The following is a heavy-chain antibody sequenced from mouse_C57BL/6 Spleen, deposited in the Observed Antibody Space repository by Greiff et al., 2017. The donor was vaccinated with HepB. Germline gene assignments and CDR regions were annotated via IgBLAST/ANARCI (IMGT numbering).Heavy chain of an antibody. Sequence: VKLMESGPGLVQPSQSLSITCTVSGFSLTSYGVHWVRQSPGKGLEWLGVIWSGGSTDYNAAFISRLSISKDNSKSQVFFKMNSLQADDTAIYYCARNGAYYYGSSRYFDVWGTGTTVTVSS. V-gene: IGHV2-2*01. D-gene: IGHD1-1*01. CDR2: IWSGGST. CDR3: ARNGAYYYGSSRYFDV. J-gene: IGHJ1*03. CDR1: GFSLTSYG.